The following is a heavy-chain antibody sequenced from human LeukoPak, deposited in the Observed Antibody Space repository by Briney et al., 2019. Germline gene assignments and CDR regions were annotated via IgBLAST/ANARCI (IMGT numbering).Heavy chain of an antibody. J-gene: IGHJ4*02. D-gene: IGHD3-16*01. CDR2: INGDGSEK. CDR1: GLTFNSHW. V-gene: IGHV3-7*01. CDR3: VTGGGAY. Sequence: GGSLRLSCAASGLTFNSHWMSWVRQAPGKGLEWVAMINGDGSEKNYVDSVRGLFTISRENAKNSLYLQMNNLRAEDMGVYYCVTGGGAYWGQGTLVTVS.